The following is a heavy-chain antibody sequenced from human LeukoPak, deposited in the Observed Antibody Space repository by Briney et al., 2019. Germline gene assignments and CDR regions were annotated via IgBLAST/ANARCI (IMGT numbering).Heavy chain of an antibody. D-gene: IGHD6-13*01. CDR1: GFTISSYA. J-gene: IGHJ4*02. CDR3: AKVETAAAATLRGFDY. Sequence: PGGSLRLSCAASGFTISSYAMSWVRQPPGKGLEWVSSIGGSGGSTYYADSVKGRFTISRDNSKNTLYLQMNSLRAEDTAVYYCAKVETAAAATLRGFDYWGQGTLVTVSS. V-gene: IGHV3-23*01. CDR2: IGGSGGST.